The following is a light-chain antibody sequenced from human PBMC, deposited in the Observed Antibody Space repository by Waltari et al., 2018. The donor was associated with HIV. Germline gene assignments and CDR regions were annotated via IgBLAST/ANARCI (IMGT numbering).Light chain of an antibody. CDR2: GIN. Sequence: QSVLTQPPSASGTPGQRVPISCSGSNSTVAISSVYWYQQRPGTTPKLVIHGINQRPSGVPDRFSGSKSGTSVSLVISGIRSEDEADYYCAAWDYSLSGWVFGGGTKLTVL. CDR1: NSTVAISS. J-gene: IGLJ3*02. CDR3: AAWDYSLSGWV. V-gene: IGLV1-47*01.